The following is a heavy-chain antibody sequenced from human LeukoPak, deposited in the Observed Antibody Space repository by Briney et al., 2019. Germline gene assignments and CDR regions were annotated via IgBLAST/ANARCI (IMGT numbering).Heavy chain of an antibody. CDR1: RFTFSSYS. CDR3: ARDMYGDFSFDY. Sequence: GGSLRLSCAASRFTFSSYSMNWVRQAPGKGLEWVSSISSSSSYIYYADSVKGRFTISRDNAKNSLYLQMNSLRAEDTAVYYCARDMYGDFSFDYWGQGTLVSVSS. V-gene: IGHV3-21*01. CDR2: ISSSSSYI. J-gene: IGHJ4*02. D-gene: IGHD4-17*01.